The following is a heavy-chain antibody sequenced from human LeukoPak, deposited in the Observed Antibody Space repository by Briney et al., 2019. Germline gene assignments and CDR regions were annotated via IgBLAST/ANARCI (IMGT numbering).Heavy chain of an antibody. CDR2: ISASGGTT. J-gene: IGHJ4*02. D-gene: IGHD3-10*01. CDR1: GLTFSNYG. V-gene: IGHV3-23*01. CDR3: AKAPAGWSYYFDY. Sequence: PGGSLRLSCAASGLTFSNYGMSWVRQAPGKGLEWVSTISASGGTTYYADSVKGQFTISRDNTKNTLYLQMNSLRAEDTAVYYCAKAPAGWSYYFDYWGQGILVTVSS.